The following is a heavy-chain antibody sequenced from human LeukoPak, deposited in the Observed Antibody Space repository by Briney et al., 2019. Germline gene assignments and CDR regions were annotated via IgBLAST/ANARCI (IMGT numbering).Heavy chain of an antibody. Sequence: SETLSLTCTVSGGSISSYYWSWIRQPPGKGLEWIGYIYYSGSTNYNPSLKSRVTISVNTSKNQFSLKLTSMTAADTAVYYCARAREGATPLRAFDFWGQGTMVTVSS. CDR1: GGSISSYY. V-gene: IGHV4-59*12. CDR2: IYYSGST. D-gene: IGHD1-26*01. J-gene: IGHJ3*01. CDR3: ARAREGATPLRAFDF.